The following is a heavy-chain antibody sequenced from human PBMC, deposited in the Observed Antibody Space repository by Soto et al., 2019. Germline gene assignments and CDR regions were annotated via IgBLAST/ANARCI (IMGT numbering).Heavy chain of an antibody. CDR3: AMGHTVTTYDYYGMDV. Sequence: QVQLVQSGAAVKKPGSSVKVSCKASGGTFSSYAISWVRQAPGQGLEWMGGIIPIFGTANYAQKFQGRVAITADESTSTAYMELSSLRSEDTAVYYCAMGHTVTTYDYYGMDVWGQGTTVTVSS. D-gene: IGHD4-17*01. J-gene: IGHJ6*02. CDR2: IIPIFGTA. CDR1: GGTFSSYA. V-gene: IGHV1-69*12.